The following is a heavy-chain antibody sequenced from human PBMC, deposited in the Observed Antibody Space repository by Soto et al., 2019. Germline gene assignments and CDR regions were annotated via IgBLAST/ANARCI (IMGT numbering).Heavy chain of an antibody. J-gene: IGHJ6*03. V-gene: IGHV1-8*01. CDR2: MNPNSGNT. CDR3: ASKLVNHYYMDV. Sequence: GASVKVSCKASGYTFTSYEINWVRQATGQGLEWMVWMNPNSGNTGYAQKFQGRVTMTRNTSISTAYMELSSLRSEDTAVYYCASKLVNHYYMDVWGKGTTVTRLL. CDR1: GYTFTSYE. D-gene: IGHD3-9*01.